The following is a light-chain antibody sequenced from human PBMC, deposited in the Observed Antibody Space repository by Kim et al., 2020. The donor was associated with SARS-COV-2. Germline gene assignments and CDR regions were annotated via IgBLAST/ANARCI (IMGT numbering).Light chain of an antibody. J-gene: IGKJ4*01. CDR1: QDISIY. CDR3: QQSHNLPLT. Sequence: DIQMTRSPSSLSASVGDRVTITCQASQDISIYLNWYQQKPGRAPDLLIYDASSLETGVPPRFSGSGSGTDFTFTITSLQPEDIATYYCQQSHNLPLTFGGGTKVDIK. V-gene: IGKV1-33*01. CDR2: DAS.